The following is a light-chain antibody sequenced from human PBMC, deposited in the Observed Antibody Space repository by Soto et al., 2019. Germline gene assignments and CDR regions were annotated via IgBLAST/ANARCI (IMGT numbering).Light chain of an antibody. CDR3: QQYNNWPPM. CDR2: SAS. V-gene: IGKV3-15*01. CDR1: QSVSSN. J-gene: IGKJ1*01. Sequence: EIVMTQSPATLSVSPGERATLSCRASQSVSSNLAWYQQKPGQAPRLLIYSASTRATGIPARFSGSGSGTEFTLTISSLQSEDFAVYYCQQYNNWPPMFGQGTKVEIK.